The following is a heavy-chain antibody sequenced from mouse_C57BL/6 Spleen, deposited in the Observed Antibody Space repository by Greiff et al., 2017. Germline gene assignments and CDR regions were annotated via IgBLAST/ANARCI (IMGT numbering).Heavy chain of an antibody. CDR3: ARQEDRPGGFGY. J-gene: IGHJ3*01. CDR2: FYPGGGST. V-gene: IGHV1-62-2*01. CDR1: DYTFTEYT. Sequence: QVQLQQPGAELVKPGASVKLSCKASDYTFTEYTIHWVKQRSGQGLEWIGWFYPGGGSTKYNEKFKDKATLTADKSSSTAYMELRRLTSEDSAVYFCARQEDRPGGFGYWGQGTPVTVSA.